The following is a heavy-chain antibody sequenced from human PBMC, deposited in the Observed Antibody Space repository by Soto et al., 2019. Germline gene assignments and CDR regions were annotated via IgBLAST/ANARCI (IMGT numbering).Heavy chain of an antibody. J-gene: IGHJ6*02. CDR1: GFTLSSDA. CDR3: AKGDYCGGDYCLSYYYYGMNV. CDR2: ISGSSGST. V-gene: IGHV3-23*01. Sequence: GSLRLSCAASGFTLSSDARSWFRPAPGKGLQWVSAISGSSGSTYYADSVQGRFTISRDNSKNTLYLQMNSLRAEDTAVYYCAKGDYCGGDYCLSYYYYGMNVWGQGTAVTVSS. D-gene: IGHD2-21*02.